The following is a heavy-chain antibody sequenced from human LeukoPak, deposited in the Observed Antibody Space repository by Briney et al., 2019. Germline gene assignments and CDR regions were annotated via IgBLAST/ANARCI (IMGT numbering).Heavy chain of an antibody. CDR2: ISSSSSTI. J-gene: IGHJ6*03. CDR1: GFTFSSYS. V-gene: IGHV3-48*01. D-gene: IGHD2-15*01. Sequence: GRSLRLSCVASGFTFSSYSMNWVRQAPGKGLEWVSYISSSSSTIYYADSVKGRFTISRDKAKNSLYLQMNCLRAEDTAVYYCARDRCTGGRCYSLSVGYMDVWGKGTTVTVSS. CDR3: ARDRCTGGRCYSLSVGYMDV.